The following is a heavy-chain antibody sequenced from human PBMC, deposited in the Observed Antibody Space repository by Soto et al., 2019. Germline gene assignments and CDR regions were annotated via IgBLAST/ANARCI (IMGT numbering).Heavy chain of an antibody. CDR2: MNPNSGNT. V-gene: IGHV1-8*01. CDR1: GYTFTSYD. Sequence: ASVKVSCKASGYTFTSYDINWVRQDTGQGLVRMGRMNPNSGNTGYAQKFQGRDTMTMNTSISSAYMDLSRLRSKDTAVYYCARDFDFWIGYFSRRRYYGISFWGQVTSVPVSS. CDR3: ARDFDFWIGYFSRRRYYGISF. D-gene: IGHD3-3*01. J-gene: IGHJ6*02.